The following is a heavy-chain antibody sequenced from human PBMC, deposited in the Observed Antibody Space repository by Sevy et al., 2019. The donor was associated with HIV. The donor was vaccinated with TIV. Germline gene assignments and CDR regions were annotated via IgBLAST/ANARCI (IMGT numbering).Heavy chain of an antibody. J-gene: IGHJ4*02. CDR2: IAYDGSNK. Sequence: GGSLRLSCAASGFTFSSYAMHWVRQAPGKGLEWVAVIAYDGSNKYYADSVKGRFTISRDNSKNTLYLQMNSLRAEDTAAYYCAREGEIIVVVVAATQPFDYWGQGTLVTVSS. V-gene: IGHV3-30*04. D-gene: IGHD2-15*01. CDR1: GFTFSSYA. CDR3: AREGEIIVVVVAATQPFDY.